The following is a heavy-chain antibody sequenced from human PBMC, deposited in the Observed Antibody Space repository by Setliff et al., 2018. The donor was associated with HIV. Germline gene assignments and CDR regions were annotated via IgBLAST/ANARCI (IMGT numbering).Heavy chain of an antibody. Sequence: GGSLRLSCVASGFTFSSYAMHWVRQAPGKGLEWVSAISGSGGSTYFADSVKGRFTISRDNSRNTLYLQMNSLRAEDTAVYYCARDLIATSGSGYWGQGTLVTVS. CDR1: GFTFSSYA. CDR2: ISGSGGST. V-gene: IGHV3-23*01. J-gene: IGHJ4*02. D-gene: IGHD6-13*01. CDR3: ARDLIATSGSGY.